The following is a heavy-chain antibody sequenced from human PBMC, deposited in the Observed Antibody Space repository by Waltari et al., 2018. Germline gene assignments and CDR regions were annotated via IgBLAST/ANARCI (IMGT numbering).Heavy chain of an antibody. J-gene: IGHJ4*01. V-gene: IGHV3-7*01. CDR1: GFSISKYW. Sequence: VLLVESGGGSVQPGGSLSLSCEVSGFSISKYWMNWIRQAPGKGPEWVANIKEDGSATFYGPSGEGRFSISRDNDKNSVYLQINNVRDEDTAVYYCASSRVFDFWGQGTLVVVSS. CDR2: IKEDGSAT. CDR3: ASSRVFDF.